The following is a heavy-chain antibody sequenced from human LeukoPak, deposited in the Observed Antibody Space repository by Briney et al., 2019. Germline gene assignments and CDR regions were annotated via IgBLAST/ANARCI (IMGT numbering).Heavy chain of an antibody. J-gene: IGHJ6*02. D-gene: IGHD3-22*01. Sequence: SETLSLTCTVSGGSISNYYWSWIRQPPGKGLEWIGYIYYSGSTNYNPSLKSRVTISVDTSKNQFSLNLSSVTAADTAMYYCARERSPEGYYDSSHWDYYHGMDVWGQGTTVTVSS. V-gene: IGHV4-59*01. CDR3: ARERSPEGYYDSSHWDYYHGMDV. CDR2: IYYSGST. CDR1: GGSISNYY.